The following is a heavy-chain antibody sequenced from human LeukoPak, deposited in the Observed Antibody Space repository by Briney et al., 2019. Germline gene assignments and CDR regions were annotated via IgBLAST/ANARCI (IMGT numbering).Heavy chain of an antibody. CDR1: GFTFSSHV. Sequence: GGSLRLSCADSGFTFSSHVMTWFRQAPGKGLVWVSSMSGGGGSTYYADSVKGRFTISRDNSKSTLYLQMNSLRVEDTAVYYCAQDRDWGQGTLVSVSS. V-gene: IGHV3-23*01. J-gene: IGHJ4*02. CDR3: AQDRD. CDR2: MSGGGGST.